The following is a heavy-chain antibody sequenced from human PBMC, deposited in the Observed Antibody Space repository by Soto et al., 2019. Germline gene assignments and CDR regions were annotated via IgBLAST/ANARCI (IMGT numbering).Heavy chain of an antibody. D-gene: IGHD3-10*01. CDR1: GGSFSGYY. V-gene: IGHV4-34*01. CDR3: ARGPRGVGSYYNWGWFDP. J-gene: IGHJ5*02. CDR2: INHSGST. Sequence: PSETLSLTCAVYGGSFSGYYWSWIRQPPGKGLEWIGEINHSGSTNYNPSLKSRVTISVDTSKNQFSLKLSSVTAADTAVYYCARGPRGVGSYYNWGWFDPWGQGTLVTVSS.